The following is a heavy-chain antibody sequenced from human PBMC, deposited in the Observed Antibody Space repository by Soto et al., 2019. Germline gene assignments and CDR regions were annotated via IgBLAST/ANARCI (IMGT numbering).Heavy chain of an antibody. CDR2: ISGGGGST. V-gene: IGHV3-23*01. Sequence: GGSLRLSCAASGFSLTSYAMSWVRQASGKGLEWVSRISGGGGSTYYADSVKGRCTISRDNSENTLYLQMNSLRGEDTAVYYCAKDEGWSDIVVVPAAIDYWGQGTLVTVSS. J-gene: IGHJ4*02. CDR1: GFSLTSYA. D-gene: IGHD2-2*01. CDR3: AKDEGWSDIVVVPAAIDY.